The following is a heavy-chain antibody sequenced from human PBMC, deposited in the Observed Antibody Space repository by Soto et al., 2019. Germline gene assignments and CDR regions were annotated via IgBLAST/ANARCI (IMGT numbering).Heavy chain of an antibody. J-gene: IGHJ4*02. CDR1: GYTLTELS. V-gene: IGHV1-24*01. D-gene: IGHD3-9*01. Sequence: GASVKVSCKVSGYTLTELSMHWVRQAPGKGLEWMGGFDPEDGETIYAQKFQGRVTMTEDTSTDTAYMELSSLRSEDTAVYYCATVALLRYFDWRKGGSFDYWGQGTLVTVSS. CDR2: FDPEDGET. CDR3: ATVALLRYFDWRKGGSFDY.